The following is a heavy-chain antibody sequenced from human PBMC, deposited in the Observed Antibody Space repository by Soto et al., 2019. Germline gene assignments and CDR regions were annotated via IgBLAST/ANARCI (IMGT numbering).Heavy chain of an antibody. CDR2: IYYSGST. CDR3: ARLGGYCSTTTCYGYYAMDV. J-gene: IGHJ6*02. V-gene: IGHV4-59*08. CDR1: GGSISSYY. D-gene: IGHD2-2*01. Sequence: SETLSLTCTVSGGSISSYYGGWFRQPPGKGLEWIGYIYYSGSTTYHPSLKSRVTISVDTSKNQFSLKVSSVTAADTAMYYCARLGGYCSTTTCYGYYAMDVWGQGTTVTVSS.